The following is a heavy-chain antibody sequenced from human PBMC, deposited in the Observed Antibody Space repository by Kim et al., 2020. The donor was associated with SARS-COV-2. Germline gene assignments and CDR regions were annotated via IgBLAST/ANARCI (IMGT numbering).Heavy chain of an antibody. CDR3: ARDYYDFYIEEGGMDV. J-gene: IGHJ6*02. V-gene: IGHV4-30-2*05. Sequence: SLKGRVTISGDPSKNQFSLKLSSLTAADTAVYYCARDYYDFYIEEGGMDVWGQGTTVTVSS. D-gene: IGHD3-3*01.